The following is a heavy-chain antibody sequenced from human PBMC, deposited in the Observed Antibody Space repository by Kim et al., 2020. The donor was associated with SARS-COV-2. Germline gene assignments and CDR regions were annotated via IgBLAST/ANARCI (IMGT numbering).Heavy chain of an antibody. CDR3: ARGQDVVRVIDY. D-gene: IGHD3-22*01. CDR2: ISSSSSYT. Sequence: GGSLRLSCAASGFTFSDYYMSWIRQAPGKGLEWVSYISSSSSYTNYADSVKGRFTISRDNAKNSLYLQMNSLRAEDTAVYYCARGQDVVRVIDYWGQGTLVTVSS. CDR1: GFTFSDYY. J-gene: IGHJ4*02. V-gene: IGHV3-11*06.